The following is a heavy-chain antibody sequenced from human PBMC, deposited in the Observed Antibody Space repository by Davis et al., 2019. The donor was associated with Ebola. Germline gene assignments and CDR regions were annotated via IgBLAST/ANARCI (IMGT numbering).Heavy chain of an antibody. J-gene: IGHJ4*02. CDR1: GGSISSSSYY. V-gene: IGHV4-39*01. CDR2: IYYSGST. Sequence: PSETLSLTCTVSGGSISSSSYYWGWIRQPPGKGLEWIGSIYYSGSTYYNPSLKSRVTISVDTSKNQFSLKLSSVTAADTAVYYCARHSGYLSRTFDYWGQGTLVTVSS. D-gene: IGHD5-12*01. CDR3: ARHSGYLSRTFDY.